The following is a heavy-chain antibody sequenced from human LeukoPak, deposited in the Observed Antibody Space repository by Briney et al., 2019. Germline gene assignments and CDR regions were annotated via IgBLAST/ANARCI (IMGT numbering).Heavy chain of an antibody. CDR2: IKQDGSQT. D-gene: IGHD3-22*01. CDR1: GFTFSAYW. V-gene: IGHV3-7*01. Sequence: GGSLRLSCEASGFTFSAYWMSWVRQAPGKGLEWVANIKQDGSQTYHADSVKGRFTISRDNAKNSLYLQMNSLRAEDTAVYYCARVGRSGLLVVVIANPLWGFDYWGQGTLVTVSS. CDR3: ARVGRSGLLVVVIANPLWGFDY. J-gene: IGHJ4*02.